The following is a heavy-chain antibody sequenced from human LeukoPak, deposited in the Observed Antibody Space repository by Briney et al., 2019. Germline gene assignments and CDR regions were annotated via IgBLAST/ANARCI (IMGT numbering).Heavy chain of an antibody. CDR2: IYTSGST. CDR1: GGSISSGSYY. J-gene: IGHJ4*02. CDR3: ASEERGYSYGNLDY. V-gene: IGHV4-61*02. Sequence: SETLSLTCTVSGGSISSGSYYWSWIRQPAGKGLEWIGRIYTSGSTNYNPSLKSRVTISVDTSKNQFSLKLSSVTAADTAVYYRASEERGYSYGNLDYWGQGTLVTVSS. D-gene: IGHD5-18*01.